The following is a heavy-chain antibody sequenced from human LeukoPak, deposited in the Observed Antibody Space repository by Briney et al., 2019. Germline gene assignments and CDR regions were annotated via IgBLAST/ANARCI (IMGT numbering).Heavy chain of an antibody. V-gene: IGHV4-4*07. CDR3: AREGGDPRWLDP. CDR2: INTGGST. D-gene: IGHD6-25*01. Sequence: SETLSLTCTVSGGSISSYYWTWIRQSAGKGLEWIGRINTGGSTNYNPSLRSRVTMSVNTSKNQFSLNLTSVTAADTAVYSCAREGGDPRWLDPWGQGTLVTVSS. J-gene: IGHJ5*02. CDR1: GGSISSYY.